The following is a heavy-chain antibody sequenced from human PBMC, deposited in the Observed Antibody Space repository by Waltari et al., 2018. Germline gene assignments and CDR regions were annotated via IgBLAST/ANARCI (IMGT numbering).Heavy chain of an antibody. V-gene: IGHV4-4*07. CDR1: GGSM. J-gene: IGHJ4*02. D-gene: IGHD2-8*01. CDR3: AKDGTSWPFFDY. CDR2: IYSSGTT. Sequence: HVQLQESGPGLVKPSETLSLTCTVSGGSMWSWIRQPAGKELEWIGRIYSSGTTQYNPSFKSRVTMSVDTSKKSFSLKMSSVTADDTAVYYCAKDGTSWPFFDYWGQGILVTVSS.